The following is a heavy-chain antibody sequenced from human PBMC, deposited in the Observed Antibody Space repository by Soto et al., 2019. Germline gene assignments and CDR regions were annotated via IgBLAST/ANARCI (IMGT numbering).Heavy chain of an antibody. CDR2: INHSGST. CDR3: ARGRRYSYRYIDD. Sequence: TSETLSLTCTVSGVSLSSGGYYWSWIRQHPGKGLEWSGYINHSGSTYYNPSLKSRVTISVDTSKNQFSLKLSSVTAADTAVYYCARGRRYSYRYIDDWGQGTLVPVSS. D-gene: IGHD5-18*01. J-gene: IGHJ4*02. V-gene: IGHV4-31*03. CDR1: GVSLSSGGYY.